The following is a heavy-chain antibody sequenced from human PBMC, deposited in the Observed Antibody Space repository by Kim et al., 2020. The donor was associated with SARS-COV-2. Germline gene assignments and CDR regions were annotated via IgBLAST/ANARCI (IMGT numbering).Heavy chain of an antibody. CDR2: INSDGSST. Sequence: GGSLRLSCAASGFTFSSYWMHWVRQAPGKGLVWVSRINSDGSSTSYADSVKGRFTISRDNAKNTLYLQMNSLRAEDTAVYYCARSPYYYDSSGYYHFDYWGQGTLVTVSS. J-gene: IGHJ4*02. CDR3: ARSPYYYDSSGYYHFDY. CDR1: GFTFSSYW. V-gene: IGHV3-74*01. D-gene: IGHD3-22*01.